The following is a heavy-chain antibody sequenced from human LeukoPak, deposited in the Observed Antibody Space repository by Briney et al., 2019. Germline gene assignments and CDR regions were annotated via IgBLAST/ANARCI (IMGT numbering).Heavy chain of an antibody. V-gene: IGHV3-23*01. J-gene: IGHJ6*02. CDR2: ITKSGDST. CDR1: GFTLSNYA. Sequence: PGGSLRLSCAASGFTLSNYAMSWVRQAPGKGLEWVSTITKSGDSTYYVGSVKGRFTISRDNSKNTLYLQMNSLRAEDTAKYYCTKDYCGKFCSAVWGQGTTVTVSS. CDR3: TKDYCGKFCSAV. D-gene: IGHD3-9*01.